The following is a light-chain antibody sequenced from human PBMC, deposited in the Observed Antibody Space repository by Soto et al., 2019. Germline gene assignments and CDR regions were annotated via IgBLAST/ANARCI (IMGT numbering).Light chain of an antibody. CDR2: QVS. V-gene: IGLV2-14*01. Sequence: QCALTQPASVSGSPGQSITISCTGTSSDVGAYNYVSWYQQHPGKAPKLMIYQVSNRPSGVSNRFSGSKSGNTASLTISGLQAEDEADYYCSSYTSSSTRVFGGGTKLTVL. CDR1: SSDVGAYNY. CDR3: SSYTSSSTRV. J-gene: IGLJ3*02.